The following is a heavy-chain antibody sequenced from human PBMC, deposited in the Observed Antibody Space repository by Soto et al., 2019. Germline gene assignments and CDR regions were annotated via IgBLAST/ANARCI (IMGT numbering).Heavy chain of an antibody. Sequence: QVQLVESGGGVVQPGRSLRLSCAASGFIFSNYVMYWVRQAPGKGLEWVAFMSYDGTTKSYLDSVKGRFTISRDNSQNTLYLQMISLRPEDTGVYYCAREVLWSRYFDYWGQGTLVTVSS. J-gene: IGHJ4*02. D-gene: IGHD3-10*01. CDR3: AREVLWSRYFDY. CDR1: GFIFSNYV. CDR2: MSYDGTTK. V-gene: IGHV3-30-3*01.